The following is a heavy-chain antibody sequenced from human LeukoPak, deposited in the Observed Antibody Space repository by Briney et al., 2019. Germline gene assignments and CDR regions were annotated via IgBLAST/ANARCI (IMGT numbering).Heavy chain of an antibody. CDR2: INHSGST. J-gene: IGHJ5*02. CDR3: ANRAVSYSSGWYPLSFFDP. V-gene: IGHV4-34*01. D-gene: IGHD6-19*01. Sequence: SETLSLTCAVYGGSFSGYYWSWIRQPPGKGLEWIGEINHSGSTNYNPSLKSRVTISVDTSKNQFSLKLSSVTAADTAVYYCANRAVSYSSGWYPLSFFDPWGQGTLVTVSS. CDR1: GGSFSGYY.